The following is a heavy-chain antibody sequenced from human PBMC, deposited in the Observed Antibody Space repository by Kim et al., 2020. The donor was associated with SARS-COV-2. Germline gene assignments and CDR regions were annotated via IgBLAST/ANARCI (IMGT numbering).Heavy chain of an antibody. J-gene: IGHJ4*02. V-gene: IGHV3-48*03. CDR3: ARDGDYYDSAGYPDYFDS. D-gene: IGHD3-22*01. Sequence: VNGRFTISRDNAVNSLYLQLDSLRAEDKAVYYCARDGDYYDSAGYPDYFDSWGQGTLVTVSS.